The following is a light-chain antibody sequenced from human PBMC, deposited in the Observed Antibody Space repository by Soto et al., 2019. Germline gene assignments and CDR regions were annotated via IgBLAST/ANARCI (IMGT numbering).Light chain of an antibody. V-gene: IGKV1-39*01. CDR3: QQYNSYST. CDR2: AAS. Sequence: DIQMTQSPSSVSASVGDRVTITCRASQSISSYLNWYQQKPGKAPRLLIYAASSLQSGVPSRFSGSGSGTEFTLTISSLQPDDFATYYCQQYNSYSTFGQGTRWIS. J-gene: IGKJ1*01. CDR1: QSISSY.